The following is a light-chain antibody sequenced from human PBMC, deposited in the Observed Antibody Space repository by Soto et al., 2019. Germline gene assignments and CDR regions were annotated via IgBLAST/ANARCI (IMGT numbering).Light chain of an antibody. V-gene: IGKV1-16*01. Sequence: DIQMTQSPSSLSASVGDRVTITCRASQNIINYLNWYQQKPGKAPKLLIYAASTLQSGVPSRFSGSGSGTEFTLTISSLQPDDFTTYYCQQYNSYSWTFGQGTKVDIK. CDR1: QNIINY. J-gene: IGKJ1*01. CDR3: QQYNSYSWT. CDR2: AAS.